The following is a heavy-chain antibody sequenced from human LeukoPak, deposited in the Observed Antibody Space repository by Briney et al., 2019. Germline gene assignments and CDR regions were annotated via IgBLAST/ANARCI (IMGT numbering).Heavy chain of an antibody. CDR2: INHSGST. CDR3: ARGPLRGVVVPAAPVGFVWYSDY. Sequence: SETLSLTCAVYGGSFSGYYWSWIRQPPGKGPEWIGEINHSGSTNYNPSLKSRVTISVDTSRNQFSLKLSSVTAADTAVYYCARGPLRGVVVPAAPVGFVWYSDYWGQGTLVTVSS. CDR1: GGSFSGYY. J-gene: IGHJ4*02. V-gene: IGHV4-34*01. D-gene: IGHD2-2*01.